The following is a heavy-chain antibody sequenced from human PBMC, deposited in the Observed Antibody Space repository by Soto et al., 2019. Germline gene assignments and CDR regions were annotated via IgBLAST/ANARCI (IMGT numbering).Heavy chain of an antibody. CDR3: ARDPPFRYFDWLLRNYYYYGMDV. CDR2: INHSGST. Sequence: SESMSLTCAVCGGCLSGYYWSWILQPPGKGLEWIGEINHSGSTNYNPSLKRRFTISVDTSKNQFSLKLSSVTAADTAVYYCARDPPFRYFDWLLRNYYYYGMDVWGQGTT. CDR1: GGCLSGYY. D-gene: IGHD3-9*01. J-gene: IGHJ6*02. V-gene: IGHV4-34*01.